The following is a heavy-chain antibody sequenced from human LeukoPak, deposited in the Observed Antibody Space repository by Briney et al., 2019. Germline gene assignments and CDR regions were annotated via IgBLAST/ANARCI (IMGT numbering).Heavy chain of an antibody. V-gene: IGHV1-3*01. CDR3: ARDGVTALGYNWFDP. D-gene: IGHD2-21*02. CDR1: GYTFTSYA. Sequence: ASVKVSCKASGYTFTSYAMHWVRQAPGQRLEWMGWINAGNGNTKYSQKFQGRVTITRDTSASTAYMELSSLRSEDTAVYYCARDGVTALGYNWFDPWGQGTLVTVSP. CDR2: INAGNGNT. J-gene: IGHJ5*02.